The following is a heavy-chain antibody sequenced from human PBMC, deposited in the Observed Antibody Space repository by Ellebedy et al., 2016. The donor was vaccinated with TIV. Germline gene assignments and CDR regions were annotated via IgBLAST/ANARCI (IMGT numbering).Heavy chain of an antibody. Sequence: SETLSLTCTVSGGSISSYYWSWIRQPPGKGLEWIGYIYYSGSTNYNPSLKSRVTISVDTSKNQFSLKLSSVTAADTAVYYCASVAARETDYWGQGTLVTVSS. CDR3: ASVAARETDY. D-gene: IGHD6-6*01. CDR2: IYYSGST. J-gene: IGHJ4*02. V-gene: IGHV4-59*01. CDR1: GGSISSYY.